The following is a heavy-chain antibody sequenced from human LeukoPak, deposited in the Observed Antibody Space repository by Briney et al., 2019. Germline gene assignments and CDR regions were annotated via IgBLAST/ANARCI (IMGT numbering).Heavy chain of an antibody. V-gene: IGHV1-2*02. D-gene: IGHD6-19*01. CDR3: VARSSGWFFFDY. CDR2: INPNSGGT. J-gene: IGHJ4*02. CDR1: GYTFTGYY. Sequence: ASVKVSCKASGYTFTGYYMHWVRQAPGQGLEWMGWINPNSGGTNYAQKFQGRVTMTRDTSISTAYMELSRLRSDDTAVYYCVARSSGWFFFDYWGQGTLVTVSS.